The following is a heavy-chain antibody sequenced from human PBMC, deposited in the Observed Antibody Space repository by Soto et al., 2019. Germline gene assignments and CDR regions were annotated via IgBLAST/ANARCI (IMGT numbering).Heavy chain of an antibody. CDR3: AKLKDYYGMDV. J-gene: IGHJ6*02. Sequence: QVQLVQSGAEVKKPGASVKVSCKASGYTFTSYDINWVRQATGQGLEWMGWMNPNRGNTGYVKKFQGRGTMTRNTSISTAYMERSSLRSEDTAVYSCAKLKDYYGMDVWGQGTTVTVSS. V-gene: IGHV1-8*01. CDR2: MNPNRGNT. CDR1: GYTFTSYD. D-gene: IGHD1-7*01.